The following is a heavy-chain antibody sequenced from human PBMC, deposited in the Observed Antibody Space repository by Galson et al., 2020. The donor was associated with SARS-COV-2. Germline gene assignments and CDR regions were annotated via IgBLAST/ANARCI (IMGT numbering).Heavy chain of an antibody. CDR1: GYTFTDQT. CDR2: MNPNTGGS. CDR3: AALNYEDFNF. J-gene: IGHJ4*02. Sequence: ASVKVSCKTSGYTFTDQTIHWVRQAPGQGLEWMGWMNPNTGGSNTAQRFQGRFIMTRDTSISTAYMDLNSLTSDDTAVYFCAALNYEDFNFWGQGTLVTVS. V-gene: IGHV1-2*02. D-gene: IGHD1-7*01.